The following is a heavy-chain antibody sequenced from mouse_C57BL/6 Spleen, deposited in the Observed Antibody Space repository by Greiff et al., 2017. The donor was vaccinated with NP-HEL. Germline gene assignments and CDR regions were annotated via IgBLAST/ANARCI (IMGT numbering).Heavy chain of an antibody. D-gene: IGHD2-4*01. V-gene: IGHV5-17*01. CDR2: ISSGSSTI. CDR1: GFTFSDYG. J-gene: IGHJ3*01. Sequence: DVMLVESGGGLVKPGGSLKLSCAASGFTFSDYGMHWVRQAPEKGLEWVAYISSGSSTIYYADTVKGRFTISRDNAKNTLFLQMTSLRSEDTAMYYCARRDDYAWFAYWSQGTLVTVSA. CDR3: ARRDDYAWFAY.